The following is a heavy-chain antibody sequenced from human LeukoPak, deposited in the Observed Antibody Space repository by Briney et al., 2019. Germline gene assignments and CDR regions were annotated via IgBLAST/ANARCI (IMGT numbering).Heavy chain of an antibody. V-gene: IGHV4-34*01. CDR2: INHRGST. CDR3: ASSVGSTDY. Sequence: SETLSLTCAVYGESLSKYYWTWIRQSPGKGLEWIGEINHRGSTNHNPSLKSRVTLSVDTSKHQFSLKLTSVTAADAAMYYCASSVGSTDYWGQGTLVTVSS. J-gene: IGHJ4*02. D-gene: IGHD1-26*01. CDR1: GESLSKYY.